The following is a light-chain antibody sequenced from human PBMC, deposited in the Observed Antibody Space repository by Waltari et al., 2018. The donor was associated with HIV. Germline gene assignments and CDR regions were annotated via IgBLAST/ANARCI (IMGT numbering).Light chain of an antibody. J-gene: IGLJ2*01. Sequence: SYDLTQSPSVSVSPGQTATITCSGDKLEDKFPSWYQQRPGQSPVLVIFQYPRFTASNSGNTATLTISGTQPMDEADYFCQAWDSSIVVFGGGTRLTVL. CDR3: QAWDSSIVV. V-gene: IGLV3-1*01. CDR2: QYP. CDR1: KLEDKF.